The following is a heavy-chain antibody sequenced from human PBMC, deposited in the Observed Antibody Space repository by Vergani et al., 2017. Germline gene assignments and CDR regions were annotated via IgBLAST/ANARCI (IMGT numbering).Heavy chain of an antibody. CDR1: GGSISSSSYY. CDR2: IYYSGST. J-gene: IGHJ6*02. V-gene: IGHV4-39*01. Sequence: QLQLQESGPGLVKPSETLSLTCTVSGGSISSSSYYWGWIRPPPGKGLEWIGSIYYSGSTYYNPSLKSRVTISVDTSKNQFSLKLSSVTAADTAVYYCASLCIAARPAEYYYYYGMDVWGQGTTVTVSS. CDR3: ASLCIAARPAEYYYYYGMDV. D-gene: IGHD6-6*01.